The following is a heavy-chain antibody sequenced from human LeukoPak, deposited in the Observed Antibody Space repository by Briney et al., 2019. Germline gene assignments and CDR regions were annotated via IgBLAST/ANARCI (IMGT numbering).Heavy chain of an antibody. CDR2: ISGYNGNT. J-gene: IGHJ4*02. CDR3: ARDRVAYYDSSGHGDY. D-gene: IGHD3-22*01. CDR1: GYTFTGYY. V-gene: IGHV1-18*04. Sequence: GASVKVSCKASGYTFTGYYMHWVRQAPGQGLEWMGWISGYNGNTNYAQKLQGRVSMTTDTSTSTAYMELRSLRSDDTAVYYCARDRVAYYDSSGHGDYWGQGTLVTVSS.